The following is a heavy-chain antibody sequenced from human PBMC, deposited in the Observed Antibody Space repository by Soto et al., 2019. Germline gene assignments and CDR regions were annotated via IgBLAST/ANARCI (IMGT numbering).Heavy chain of an antibody. D-gene: IGHD3-22*01. CDR2: IYYSGRT. CDR3: ARGSQYDSDY. J-gene: IGHJ4*02. V-gene: IGHV4-59*01. CDR1: GGSISSYY. Sequence: PSETLSLTCTVSGGSISSYYWSWIRQPPGKGLEWIGYIYYSGRTNYNPSLKSRVTISVDTSKNQFSLKLSSVTAADTAVYYCARGSQYDSDYWGQGTLVTVSS.